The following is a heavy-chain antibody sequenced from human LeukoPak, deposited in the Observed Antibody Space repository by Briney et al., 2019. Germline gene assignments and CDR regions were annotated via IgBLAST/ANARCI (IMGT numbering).Heavy chain of an antibody. Sequence: ASVKVSCKASGYIFTSYDINWVRQATGQGLEWMGWMNPNSGNTGYAQKFQGRVTMTRNTSISTAYMELSSLRSEDTAVYYCARARGSASYYYYGMDVWRQGTTVTVSS. CDR3: ARARGSASYYYYGMDV. V-gene: IGHV1-8*01. J-gene: IGHJ6*02. D-gene: IGHD3-16*01. CDR1: GYIFTSYD. CDR2: MNPNSGNT.